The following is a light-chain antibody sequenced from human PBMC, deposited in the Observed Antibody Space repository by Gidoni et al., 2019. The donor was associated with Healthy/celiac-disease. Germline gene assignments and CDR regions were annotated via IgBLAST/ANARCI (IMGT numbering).Light chain of an antibody. CDR3: QQRSNWPLT. Sequence: EIVLTQSPATLSSSPGERATPSCRASQSVSSYLAWYQQKPGQAPRLLIYDASNGATGSPARFSGSVSGTDFTLAISSLEPEDFAVYYCQQRSNWPLTFGGGTKVEIK. V-gene: IGKV3-11*01. J-gene: IGKJ4*01. CDR2: DAS. CDR1: QSVSSY.